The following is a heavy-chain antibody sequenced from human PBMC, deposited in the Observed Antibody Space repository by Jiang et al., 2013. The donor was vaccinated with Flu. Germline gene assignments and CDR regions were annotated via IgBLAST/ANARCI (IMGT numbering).Heavy chain of an antibody. CDR2: ISYSGST. D-gene: IGHD6-6*01. V-gene: IGHV4-59*01. CDR3: AASWGSSAAFDY. CDR1: GGSINTYY. Sequence: GSGLVKPSETLSLTCTVSGGSINTYYWSWIRQPPGKGLEWIGYISYSGSTNYNPSLKSRVTFSVDTSKNQFSLKLTSLTAADTAVYYCAASWGSSAAFDYWGQGTLVTVSS. J-gene: IGHJ4*02.